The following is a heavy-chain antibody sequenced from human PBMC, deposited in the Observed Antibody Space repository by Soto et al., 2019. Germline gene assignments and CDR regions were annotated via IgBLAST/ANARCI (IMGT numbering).Heavy chain of an antibody. V-gene: IGHV4-4*02. Sequence: PSETLSLTCAVSGGSISSSNWWSWVRQPPGKGLEWIGEIYHSGSTNYNPSLKGRVTISVDKSKNQFSLKLSSVTAADTAVYYCARARRVAAAGRVNWFDPWGQGTLVTVSS. J-gene: IGHJ5*02. CDR3: ARARRVAAAGRVNWFDP. CDR2: IYHSGST. CDR1: GGSISSSNW. D-gene: IGHD6-13*01.